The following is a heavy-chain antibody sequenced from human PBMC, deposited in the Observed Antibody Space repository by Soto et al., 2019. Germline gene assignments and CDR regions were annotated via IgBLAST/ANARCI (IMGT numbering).Heavy chain of an antibody. CDR2: IIPIFGTA. CDR3: ALQIPPIIVATIMDLDY. CDR1: GGTFSSYA. V-gene: IGHV1-69*06. Sequence: SVKVSCKASGGTFSSYAISWVRQAPGQGLEWMGGIIPIFGTANYAQKFQGRVTITADKSTSTAYMELSSLRSEDTAVYYCALQIPPIIVATIMDLDYWGQGTLVTVSS. J-gene: IGHJ4*02. D-gene: IGHD5-12*01.